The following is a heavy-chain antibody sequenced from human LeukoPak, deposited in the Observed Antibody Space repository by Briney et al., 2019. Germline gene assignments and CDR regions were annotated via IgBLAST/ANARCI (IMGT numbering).Heavy chain of an antibody. CDR2: IYHSGST. CDR3: ARDAYSGNDGL. J-gene: IGHJ4*02. D-gene: IGHD5-12*01. Sequence: PSETLSLTCTVSGGSISSYYWSWIRQPPGKGLEWIGYIYHSGSTNYNPSLKSRVTISVDTSKNQFSLKLSSVTAADTAVYYCARDAYSGNDGLWGQGTLVTVSS. V-gene: IGHV4-59*01. CDR1: GGSISSYY.